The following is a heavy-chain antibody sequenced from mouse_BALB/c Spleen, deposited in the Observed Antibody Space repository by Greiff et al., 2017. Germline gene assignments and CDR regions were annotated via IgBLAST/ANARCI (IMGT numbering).Heavy chain of an antibody. Sequence: EVKVEESGGGLVQPGGSLKLSCAASGFTFSSYTMSWVRQTPEKRLEWVAYISNGGGSTYYPDTVKGRFTISRDNAKNTLYLQMSSLKSEDTAMYYCARHFYGNYGGFFDYWGQGTTLTVSS. J-gene: IGHJ2*01. D-gene: IGHD2-1*01. CDR2: ISNGGGST. CDR3: ARHFYGNYGGFFDY. CDR1: GFTFSSYT. V-gene: IGHV5-12-2*01.